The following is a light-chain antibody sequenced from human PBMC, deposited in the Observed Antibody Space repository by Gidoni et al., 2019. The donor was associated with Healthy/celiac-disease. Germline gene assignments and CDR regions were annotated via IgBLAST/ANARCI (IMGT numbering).Light chain of an antibody. CDR3: QQYDNLLT. V-gene: IGKV1-33*01. CDR1: QDISNY. CDR2: DAS. Sequence: DIQMTQSPSSLSASVGDRVTITCQASQDISNYLNWYQQKPGKAPKLLIYDASNLETGVPSRVSGSGSGTDFTFTISSLQPEDIATYYWQQYDNLLTFGGGTKVEIK. J-gene: IGKJ4*01.